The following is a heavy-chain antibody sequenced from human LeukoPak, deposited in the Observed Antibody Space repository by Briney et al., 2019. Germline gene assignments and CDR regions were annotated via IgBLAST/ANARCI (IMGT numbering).Heavy chain of an antibody. CDR3: ARVFSAYGSGSYGY. CDR1: GYTFTGYY. J-gene: IGHJ4*02. Sequence: ASVKVSCKASGYTFTGYYMHWVRQAPGQGLEWMGWINPNSGGTNYAQKFQGRVTMTRDTSISTAYMELSRLRSDDTAVYYCARVFSAYGSGSYGYWGQGTLVTVSS. CDR2: INPNSGGT. D-gene: IGHD3-10*01. V-gene: IGHV1-2*02.